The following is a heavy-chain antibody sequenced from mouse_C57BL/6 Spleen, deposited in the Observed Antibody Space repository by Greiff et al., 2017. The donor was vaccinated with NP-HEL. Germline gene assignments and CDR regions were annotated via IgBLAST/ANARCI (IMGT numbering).Heavy chain of an antibody. CDR3: ARRDITTVVEWYFDV. CDR1: GYTFTSYD. V-gene: IGHV1-85*01. J-gene: IGHJ1*03. CDR2: IYPRDGST. Sequence: VKLVESGPELVKPGASVKLSCKASGYTFTSYDINWVKQRPGQGLEWIGWIYPRDGSTKYNEKFKGKATLTVDTSSSTAYMELHSLTSEDSAVYFCARRDITTVVEWYFDVWGTGTTVTVSS. D-gene: IGHD1-1*01.